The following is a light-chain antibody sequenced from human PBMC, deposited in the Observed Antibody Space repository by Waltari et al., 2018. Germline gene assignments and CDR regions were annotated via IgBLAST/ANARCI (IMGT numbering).Light chain of an antibody. CDR1: SSNVGNNP. V-gene: IGLV1-44*01. CDR2: SNN. J-gene: IGLJ3*02. Sequence: QSAMTQPPSASGTPGQTVTISCFGGSSNVGNNPVNWYQQLPGTAPKVLIYSNNQRRSGVPDRVSGSKSGTTASLAIRGLQSEDEADYYCAAWDYNLNGVLYGGGTKLTVL. CDR3: AAWDYNLNGVL.